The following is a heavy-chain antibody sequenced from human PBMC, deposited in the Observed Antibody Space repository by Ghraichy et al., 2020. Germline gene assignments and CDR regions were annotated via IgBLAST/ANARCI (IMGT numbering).Heavy chain of an antibody. J-gene: IGHJ5*02. D-gene: IGHD6-13*01. CDR1: GYTFTGYY. V-gene: IGHV1-2*02. CDR3: ARDHSSSWYAGWFDP. Sequence: ASVKVSCKASGYTFTGYYMHWVRQAPGQGLEWMGWINPNSGGTNYAQKFQGRVTMTRDTSISTAYMELSRLRSDDTAVYYCARDHSSSWYAGWFDPWGQGTLVTVSS. CDR2: INPNSGGT.